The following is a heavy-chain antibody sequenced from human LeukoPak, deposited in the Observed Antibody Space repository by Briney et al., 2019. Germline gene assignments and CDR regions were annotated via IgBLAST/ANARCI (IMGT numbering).Heavy chain of an antibody. CDR2: IRSSSTL. Sequence: PGESLRLSCAASGFTFSDYYMNWVRQAPGKGLEWVSSIRSSSTLYYADSVTGRFTISRDIAKNSLYLQMNSLRAEDMAVYYCARASGYCSGGSCPLYYYGMDVWGKGTTVTVSS. CDR1: GFTFSDYY. CDR3: ARASGYCSGGSCPLYYYGMDV. J-gene: IGHJ6*04. D-gene: IGHD2-15*01. V-gene: IGHV3-69-1*01.